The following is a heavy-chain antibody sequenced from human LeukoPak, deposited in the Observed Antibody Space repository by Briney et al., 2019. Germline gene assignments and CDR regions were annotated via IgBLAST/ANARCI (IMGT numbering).Heavy chain of an antibody. CDR3: AREKNLNTVTTGGGFDY. J-gene: IGHJ4*02. V-gene: IGHV3-23*01. D-gene: IGHD4-17*01. Sequence: GGSLRLSCAASGFTFSSYAMSWVRQAPGKGLEWVSAISGSGGSTYYADSVKGRFTISRDNSKNTLYLQMNSLRAEDTAVYYCAREKNLNTVTTGGGFDYWGQGTLVTVSS. CDR2: ISGSGGST. CDR1: GFTFSSYA.